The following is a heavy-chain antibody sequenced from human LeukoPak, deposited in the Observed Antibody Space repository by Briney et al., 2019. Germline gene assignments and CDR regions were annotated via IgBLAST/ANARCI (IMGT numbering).Heavy chain of an antibody. J-gene: IGHJ4*02. CDR1: GFTFDEYG. Sequence: PGGSLRLSCEASGFTFDEYGMNWVRQSPGKGLEWVSGINWNGGSTGYADSVKGRFTISRDNAKNSLYLQMNSLRAEDTALYYCARDLEGYCSGGSCYSFHYFDYWGQGTLVTVSS. D-gene: IGHD2-15*01. CDR3: ARDLEGYCSGGSCYSFHYFDY. V-gene: IGHV3-20*04. CDR2: INWNGGST.